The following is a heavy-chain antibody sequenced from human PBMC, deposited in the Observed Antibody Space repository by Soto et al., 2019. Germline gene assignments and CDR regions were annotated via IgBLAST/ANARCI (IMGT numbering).Heavy chain of an antibody. CDR2: ISYDGSNK. J-gene: IGHJ6*02. Sequence: SLRLSCAASGFTFSSYGMHWVRQAPGKGLEWVAVISYDGSNKYYADSVKGRFTISRDNSKNTLYLQMNSLRAEDTAVYYCARDRGYSSGWGYYYYYGMDVWGQGTTVTVSS. CDR3: ARDRGYSSGWGYYYYYGMDV. D-gene: IGHD6-19*01. V-gene: IGHV3-30*03. CDR1: GFTFSSYG.